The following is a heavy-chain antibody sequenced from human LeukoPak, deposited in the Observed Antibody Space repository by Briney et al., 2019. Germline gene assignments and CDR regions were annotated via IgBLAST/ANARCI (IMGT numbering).Heavy chain of an antibody. J-gene: IGHJ3*02. D-gene: IGHD2-2*01. Sequence: ASVKVSCKASEYTFTGYYMHWVRQAPGQGPEWMGWINPNSGGTKYAQKFQGRVTMTRDTSISTAYMELSGLISEDTAMYYCARYCTSTSCYLNAFDIWGQGTMVTVSS. CDR2: INPNSGGT. CDR1: EYTFTGYY. V-gene: IGHV1-2*02. CDR3: ARYCTSTSCYLNAFDI.